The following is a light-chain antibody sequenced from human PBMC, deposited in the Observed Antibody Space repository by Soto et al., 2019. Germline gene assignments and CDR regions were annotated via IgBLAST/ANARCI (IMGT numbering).Light chain of an antibody. J-gene: IGKJ3*01. V-gene: IGKV3-20*01. CDR1: QIVTINS. CDR2: AAS. CDR3: HQYGDSPFT. Sequence: EVVLTQSPGTLSLSPGERATLSCRASQIVTINSLAWYQQKPGQPPRLLIYAASTRASAIPDRFSGSGSGTDFTLTISRLQPEGFALYYCHQYGDSPFTFGPGTRVDVK.